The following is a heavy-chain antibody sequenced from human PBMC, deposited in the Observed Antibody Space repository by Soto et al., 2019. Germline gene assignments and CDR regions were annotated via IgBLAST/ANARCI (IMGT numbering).Heavy chain of an antibody. J-gene: IGHJ4*02. CDR2: VSSYNGNT. Sequence: QVQLVQSGPEVKKPGASVTVSCKTSGYTFTDHGIAWVRQAPGQGLELVGWVSSYNGNTNYAYNLKDRVIMTTDASTSTAYMELRGLRSDDTAVYYCAREVEGSYSPADFWGQGTPVTVSS. CDR1: GYTFTDHG. D-gene: IGHD3-10*01. CDR3: AREVEGSYSPADF. V-gene: IGHV1-18*01.